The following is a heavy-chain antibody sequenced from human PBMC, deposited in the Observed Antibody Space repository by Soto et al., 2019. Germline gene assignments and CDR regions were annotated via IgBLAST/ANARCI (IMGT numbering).Heavy chain of an antibody. D-gene: IGHD3-22*01. V-gene: IGHV1-8*01. Sequence: QVQLVQSGAEVKKPGASVKVSCKASGYTFTSYDINWVRQATGQGLEWMGWMNPNSGNTGYAQKFQGRVTMTRNTSISTAYMELSSLRSEDTAVYYCASGFRDITMIVVVNPLDYWGQGTLVTVSS. CDR2: MNPNSGNT. CDR1: GYTFTSYD. CDR3: ASGFRDITMIVVVNPLDY. J-gene: IGHJ4*02.